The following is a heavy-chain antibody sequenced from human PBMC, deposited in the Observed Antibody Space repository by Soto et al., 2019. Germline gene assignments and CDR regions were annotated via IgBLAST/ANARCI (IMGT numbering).Heavy chain of an antibody. D-gene: IGHD3-10*01. CDR1: EFTVSDYD. Sequence: PGGSARLSCASSEFTVSDYDVIGFRRAPGKGREWVSAVSGSGRSTYYADSVKGRFTISRDNSRNTLYLQMNSLRAEDTAVYYCAKDRRGVMDVWGQGTTVTVSS. CDR3: AKDRRGVMDV. J-gene: IGHJ6*02. V-gene: IGHV3-23*01. CDR2: VSGSGRST.